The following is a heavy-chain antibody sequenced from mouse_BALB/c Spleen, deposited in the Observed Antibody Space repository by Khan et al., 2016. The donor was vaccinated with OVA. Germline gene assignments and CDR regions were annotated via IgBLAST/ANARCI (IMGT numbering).Heavy chain of an antibody. CDR3: ARQPYYHYNIMDY. D-gene: IGHD2-10*01. Sequence: QMQLEESGPGLAAPSQSLSITCTISGFSLTNYGVHWVRQPPGKGLEWLVVIWSDGNTSYNSALKSRLTITKDNSQSQVFLKMNSLQTDDTAIHFCARQPYYHYNIMDYWGQGTSVTVSS. V-gene: IGHV2-6-1*01. J-gene: IGHJ4*01. CDR1: GFSLTNYG. CDR2: IWSDGNT.